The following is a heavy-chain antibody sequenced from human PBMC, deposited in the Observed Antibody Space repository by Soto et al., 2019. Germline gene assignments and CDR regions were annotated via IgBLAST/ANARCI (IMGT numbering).Heavy chain of an antibody. CDR2: IRSSSRYI. CDR3: AREVTTFRGRWFGP. Sequence: PGGSLRLSCAASEFPFSSYTMNWVRQAPGKGLDWVSSIRSSSRYIYYADLVKGRFTISRDNAKNSIYLQMNSLRAEDTAVYYCAREVTTFRGRWFGPWGQGTLVTVSS. J-gene: IGHJ5*02. V-gene: IGHV3-21*01. D-gene: IGHD3-16*01. CDR1: EFPFSSYT.